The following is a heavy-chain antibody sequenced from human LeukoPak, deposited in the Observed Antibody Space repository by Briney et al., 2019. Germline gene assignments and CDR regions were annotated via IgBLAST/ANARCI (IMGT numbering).Heavy chain of an antibody. CDR1: GFTFSSYS. V-gene: IGHV3-21*01. D-gene: IGHD1-1*01. CDR3: ARDGHNWNDVGFDY. CDR2: ISSSSSYI. Sequence: GGFLRLSCAASGFTFSSYSMNWVRQAPGKGLEWVSSISSSSSYIYYADSVKGRFTISRDNAKNSLYLQMNSLRAEDTAVYYCARDGHNWNDVGFDYWGQGTLVTVSS. J-gene: IGHJ4*02.